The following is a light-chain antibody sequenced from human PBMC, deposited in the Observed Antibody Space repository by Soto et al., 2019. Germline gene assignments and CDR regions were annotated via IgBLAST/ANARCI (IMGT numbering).Light chain of an antibody. CDR3: QVWDSSTV. CDR2: RDS. J-gene: IGLJ2*01. V-gene: IGLV3-9*01. CDR1: NIGSKN. Sequence: SYELTQPLSVSVALGQTARITCGGNNIGSKNVHWYQQKPRQAPVLVIYRDSNRPSGIPERFSGSNSGNTATLTISRAQAGDEADYYCQVWDSSTVFGGGTKLTVL.